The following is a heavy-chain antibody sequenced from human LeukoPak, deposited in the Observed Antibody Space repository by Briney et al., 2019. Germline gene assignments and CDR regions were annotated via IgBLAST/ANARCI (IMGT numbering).Heavy chain of an antibody. J-gene: IGHJ2*01. CDR1: GFTFSIYW. Sequence: PGGSLRLSCAASGFTFSIYWMHWVRQAPGKGLVWVSRINSDGSSTSYADSVKGRFTISRDNAKNTLYLQMNSLRAEDTAVYYCARDLEYCSGGSCSWYFDLWGRGTLVTVSS. V-gene: IGHV3-74*01. D-gene: IGHD2-15*01. CDR3: ARDLEYCSGGSCSWYFDL. CDR2: INSDGSST.